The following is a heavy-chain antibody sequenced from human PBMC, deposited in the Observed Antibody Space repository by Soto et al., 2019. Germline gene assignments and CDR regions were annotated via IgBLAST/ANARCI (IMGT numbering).Heavy chain of an antibody. CDR1: GFTFSNYW. Sequence: GGSLRLSCTACGFTFSNYWLSWVLQAPGKGLEWVANIKKDGSEKYYGGSVVGRFTVSRDNAENTLYLQLNSLRADDTAVYYCASAPRMAPGPPYDYWGQGTLVTVSS. V-gene: IGHV3-7*03. CDR3: ASAPRMAPGPPYDY. D-gene: IGHD2-8*01. J-gene: IGHJ4*02. CDR2: IKKDGSEK.